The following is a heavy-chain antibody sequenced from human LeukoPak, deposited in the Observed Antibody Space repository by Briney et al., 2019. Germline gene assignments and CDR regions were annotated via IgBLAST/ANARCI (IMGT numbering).Heavy chain of an antibody. Sequence: SETLSLTCTVSGGSISSYYWTWIRQPAGKGPEWIGRIHASGSTNYNPSLKSRVNMSVDTSKNQFSLKLNSVTAADTAVYYCARVTDPRYNWFDPWGQGTLVTVSP. D-gene: IGHD2-21*02. CDR3: ARVTDPRYNWFDP. CDR1: GGSISSYY. J-gene: IGHJ5*02. CDR2: IHASGST. V-gene: IGHV4-4*07.